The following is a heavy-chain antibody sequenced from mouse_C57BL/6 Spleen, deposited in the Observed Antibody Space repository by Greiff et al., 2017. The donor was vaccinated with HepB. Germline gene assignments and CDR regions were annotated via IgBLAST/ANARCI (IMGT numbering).Heavy chain of an antibody. CDR2: ISDGGSYT. CDR1: GFTFSSYA. V-gene: IGHV5-4*01. Sequence: EVQLVESGGGLVKPGGSLKLSCAASGFTFSSYAMSWVRQTPEKRLEWVATISDGGSYTYYPDNVKGRFTISRDNAKNNLYLQMSHLKSEDTAMYYCARGGGAAQVLYYYAMDYWGQGTSVTVSS. J-gene: IGHJ4*01. CDR3: ARGGGAAQVLYYYAMDY. D-gene: IGHD3-2*02.